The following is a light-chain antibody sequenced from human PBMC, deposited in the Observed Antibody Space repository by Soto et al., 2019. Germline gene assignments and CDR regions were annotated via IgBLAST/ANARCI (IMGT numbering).Light chain of an antibody. CDR3: SSYTRSNTLV. Sequence: QSALTQPASGSGSPGQSITISCTGTSTDVGGYNYVSWYQQHPGKAPKLMIYVVSNRPSGVSNRFSGSKSGNTASLTISGLQAEDDADYYCSSYTRSNTLVFGGGTKLTVL. CDR1: STDVGGYNY. J-gene: IGLJ2*01. V-gene: IGLV2-14*01. CDR2: VVS.